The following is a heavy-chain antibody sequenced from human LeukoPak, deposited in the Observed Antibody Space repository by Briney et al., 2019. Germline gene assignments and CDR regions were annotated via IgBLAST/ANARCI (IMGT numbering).Heavy chain of an antibody. Sequence: SEALSLTCTVSGYSISSGYYWGWIRQPPGKGLEWIGSIYHSGSTYYNPSLKSRVTISVDTSKNQFSLKLSSVTAADTAVYYCARISVYSSGWSGAHFDYWGQGTLVTVSS. CDR3: ARISVYSSGWSGAHFDY. CDR1: GYSISSGYY. D-gene: IGHD6-19*01. V-gene: IGHV4-38-2*02. CDR2: IYHSGST. J-gene: IGHJ4*02.